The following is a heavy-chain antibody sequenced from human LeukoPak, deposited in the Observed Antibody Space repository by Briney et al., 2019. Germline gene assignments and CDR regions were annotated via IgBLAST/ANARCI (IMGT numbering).Heavy chain of an antibody. D-gene: IGHD3-10*02. Sequence: PGESLRLSCAASGFTFSNYVMIWVRQAPGKGLEWVSGITASGDSTYYGDSVKGRFTMSRDNSKNTVYLQMNSLRAEDTAVYYCAELGITMIGGVWGKGTTVTISS. V-gene: IGHV3-23*01. CDR3: AELGITMIGGV. J-gene: IGHJ6*04. CDR2: ITASGDST. CDR1: GFTFSNYV.